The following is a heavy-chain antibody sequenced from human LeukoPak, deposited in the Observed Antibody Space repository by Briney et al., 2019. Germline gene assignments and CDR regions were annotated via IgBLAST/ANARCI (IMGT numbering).Heavy chain of an antibody. V-gene: IGHV3-23*01. Sequence: GGSLRLSCAASGFTFSTYAMSWVRQAPGKGMEWVSTISGSGGTTYYADSVKGRFTISRDNSKNTLYLQMNSLRAEDTAVYYCAKGLRISYWGQGTLVTVSA. CDR2: ISGSGGTT. CDR3: AKGLRISY. J-gene: IGHJ4*02. D-gene: IGHD1-14*01. CDR1: GFTFSTYA.